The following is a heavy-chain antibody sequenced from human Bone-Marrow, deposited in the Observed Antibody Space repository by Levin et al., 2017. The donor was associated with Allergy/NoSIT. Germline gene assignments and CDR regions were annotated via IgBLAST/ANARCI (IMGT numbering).Heavy chain of an antibody. V-gene: IGHV1-58*02. Sequence: SVKVSCRASGFSFSDSVIQWVRQARGQRPEWIGWVVVDSGDTDYAQKFEDRVTITRDMSTRTAYMELYSLRSEDTAVYYCVADLAVAVHDVFDVWGQGTMVTVSS. D-gene: IGHD6-19*01. CDR3: VADLAVAVHDVFDV. CDR1: GFSFSDSV. CDR2: VVVDSGDT. J-gene: IGHJ3*01.